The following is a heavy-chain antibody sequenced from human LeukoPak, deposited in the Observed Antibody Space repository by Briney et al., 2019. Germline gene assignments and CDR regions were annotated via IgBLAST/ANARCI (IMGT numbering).Heavy chain of an antibody. CDR1: GFTFSSYA. Sequence: PGGSLRLSCAASGFTFSSYAMPWVRQAPVKGLEWVAVISYDGSNKYYADSVKGRFTISRDNSKNTLYLQMNSLRAEDTAVYYCVRGILPYYYDSSGYPYYSDYWGQGTLVTVSS. D-gene: IGHD3-22*01. CDR3: VRGILPYYYDSSGYPYYSDY. J-gene: IGHJ4*02. V-gene: IGHV3-30-3*01. CDR2: ISYDGSNK.